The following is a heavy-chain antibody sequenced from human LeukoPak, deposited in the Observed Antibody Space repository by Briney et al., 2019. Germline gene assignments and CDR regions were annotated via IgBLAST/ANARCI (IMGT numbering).Heavy chain of an antibody. V-gene: IGHV3-30*04. Sequence: PGGSLRLSCAASGSTFSSYAMHWVRQAPGKGLEWVAVISYDGSNKYYADSVKGRFTISRDNSKNTLYLQMNSLRAEDTAVYYCARDTIVVVAATNPGYWGQGTLVTVSS. D-gene: IGHD2-15*01. CDR3: ARDTIVVVAATNPGY. CDR2: ISYDGSNK. CDR1: GSTFSSYA. J-gene: IGHJ4*02.